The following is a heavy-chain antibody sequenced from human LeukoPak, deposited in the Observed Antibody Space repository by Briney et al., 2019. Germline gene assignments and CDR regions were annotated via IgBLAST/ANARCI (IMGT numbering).Heavy chain of an antibody. CDR2: ISSSSSYI. J-gene: IGHJ6*02. Sequence: GGSLRLSRAASGFTFSSYSMNWVRQAPGKGLEWVSSISSSSSYIYYADSVKGRFTISRDNAKNSLYLQMNSLRAEDTAVYYCARDRGYCSGGSCFLAADYYYYGMDVWGQGTTVTVSS. CDR1: GFTFSSYS. D-gene: IGHD2-15*01. CDR3: ARDRGYCSGGSCFLAADYYYYGMDV. V-gene: IGHV3-21*01.